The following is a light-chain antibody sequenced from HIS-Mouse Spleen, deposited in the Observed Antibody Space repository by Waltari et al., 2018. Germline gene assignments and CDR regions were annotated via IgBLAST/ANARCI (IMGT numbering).Light chain of an antibody. CDR1: SSDVGGYNY. V-gene: IGLV2-14*01. Sequence: QSALTQPASVSGSPGQSITISCTGTSSDVGGYNYVSWYQQHPGKAPKLMIYDVSNRPPGVSNRFPGSKAGNTASLTISGLQAEDDADYYCSSYTSSSTYVFGTGTKVTVL. CDR3: SSYTSSSTYV. CDR2: DVS. J-gene: IGLJ1*01.